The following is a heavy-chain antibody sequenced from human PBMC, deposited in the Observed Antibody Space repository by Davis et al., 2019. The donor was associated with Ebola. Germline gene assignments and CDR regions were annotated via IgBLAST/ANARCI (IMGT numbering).Heavy chain of an antibody. Sequence: GGSLRLSCKGSGNSFTSFWIGWVRQMPGKGLEWMGLIYTGDSDTRYSPSFRGQVTISADKSITTAYLQWSGLRASDTAIYFCATLRRTITGMDDGFDIWGQGTKVTVSS. D-gene: IGHD1-20*01. CDR3: ATLRRTITGMDDGFDI. J-gene: IGHJ3*02. V-gene: IGHV5-51*01. CDR1: GNSFTSFW. CDR2: IYTGDSDT.